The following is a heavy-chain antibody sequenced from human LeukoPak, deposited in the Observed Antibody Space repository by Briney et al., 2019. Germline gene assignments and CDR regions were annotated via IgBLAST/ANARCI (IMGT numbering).Heavy chain of an antibody. CDR2: INPSGGST. V-gene: IGHV1-46*01. J-gene: IGHJ4*02. CDR1: GYTFTSYY. D-gene: IGHD3-3*01. CDR3: ARSPLYYDFWSGYPDY. Sequence: ASVKVSCMASGYTFTSYYMHWVRQAPGQGLEWMGIINPSGGSTSYAQKFQGRVTMTRDTSTSTVYMELSSLRSEDTAVYYCARSPLYYDFWSGYPDYWGQGTLVTVSS.